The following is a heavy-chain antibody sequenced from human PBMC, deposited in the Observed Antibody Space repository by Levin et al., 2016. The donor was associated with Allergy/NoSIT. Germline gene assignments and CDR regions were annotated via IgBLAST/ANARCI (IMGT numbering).Heavy chain of an antibody. CDR2: IGS. Sequence: GGSLRLSCAASGLTFSSSAVNWVRQAPGKGLEWVSGIGSFYADSVKGRFTISRDNSKNIVYLQMHSLRVEDTAVYYCVKHTEGSGRFDPWGQGTLVIVSS. J-gene: IGHJ5*02. CDR3: VKHTEGSGRFDP. D-gene: IGHD6-19*01. V-gene: IGHV3-23*05. CDR1: GLTFSSSA.